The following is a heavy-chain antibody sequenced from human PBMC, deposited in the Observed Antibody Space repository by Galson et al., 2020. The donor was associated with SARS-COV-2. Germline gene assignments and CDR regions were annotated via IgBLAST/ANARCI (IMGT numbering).Heavy chain of an antibody. CDR2: ISWDGGST. Sequence: GESLKISCAASGFTFDDYAMHWVRQAPGKGLEWVSLISWDGGSTYYADSVKGRFTISRDNSKNSLYLQMNSLRAEDTALYYCAKDRVYYDSSGYTLNDWGQGTLVNVS. V-gene: IGHV3-43D*04. D-gene: IGHD3-22*01. J-gene: IGHJ4*02. CDR1: GFTFDDYA. CDR3: AKDRVYYDSSGYTLND.